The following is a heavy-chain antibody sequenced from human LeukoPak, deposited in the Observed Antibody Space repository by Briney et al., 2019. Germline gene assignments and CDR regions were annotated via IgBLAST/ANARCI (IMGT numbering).Heavy chain of an antibody. Sequence: PSETLSLTCTVSGGSISSSSYYWGWIRQPPGKGLEWIGSIYYSGSTYYNPSLKSRVTISVDTSKNQFSLKLSSVTAADTAVYYCARPLYSSGWSTQIDYWGQGTLVTVSS. V-gene: IGHV4-39*01. D-gene: IGHD6-19*01. CDR2: IYYSGST. J-gene: IGHJ4*02. CDR1: GGSISSSSYY. CDR3: ARPLYSSGWSTQIDY.